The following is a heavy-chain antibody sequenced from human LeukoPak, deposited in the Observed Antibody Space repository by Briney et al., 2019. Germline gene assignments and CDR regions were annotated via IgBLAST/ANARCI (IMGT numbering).Heavy chain of an antibody. Sequence: ASVKVSCKASGGTFSNYAINWVRQAPGQGLEWMGGITPIFGTANYVQKFQGRVTITADKSTRTAYMELSRLRSEDTAIYYCARASSDDTAMATPFAYWGQGTLVTVSS. V-gene: IGHV1-69*06. D-gene: IGHD5-18*01. CDR3: ARASSDDTAMATPFAY. CDR1: GGTFSNYA. J-gene: IGHJ4*02. CDR2: ITPIFGTA.